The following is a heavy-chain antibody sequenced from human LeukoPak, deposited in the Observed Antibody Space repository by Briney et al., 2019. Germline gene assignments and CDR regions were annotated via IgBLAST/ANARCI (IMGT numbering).Heavy chain of an antibody. CDR3: VRDFMGAGATTAFLHH. Sequence: PGGSLRLSCAASGFTFSSYWMSWVRQAPGKGLEWVSSISRRSRHLYYAGSVKGRFTISRDDAENSLYLQMNSLRADDMAVYYCVRDFMGAGATTAFLHHWGQGTLVSVSS. V-gene: IGHV3-21*01. J-gene: IGHJ1*01. CDR2: ISRRSRHL. D-gene: IGHD1/OR15-1a*01. CDR1: GFTFSSYW.